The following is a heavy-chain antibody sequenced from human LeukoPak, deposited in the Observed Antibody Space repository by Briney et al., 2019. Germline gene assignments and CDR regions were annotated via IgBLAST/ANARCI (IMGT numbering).Heavy chain of an antibody. CDR2: IWSDGSIK. J-gene: IGHJ1*01. CDR3: ARGPIAVAGTPSIYQH. D-gene: IGHD6-19*01. V-gene: IGHV3-33*01. CDR1: GFTFSNYG. Sequence: GGSLTLSCAASGFTFSNYGMHWVRQAPGKGLEWVAVIWSDGSIKYYADSVKGRFTISRDNSRNTLYLQMNSLRAEDTAVYYCARGPIAVAGTPSIYQHWGQGTLVTVSS.